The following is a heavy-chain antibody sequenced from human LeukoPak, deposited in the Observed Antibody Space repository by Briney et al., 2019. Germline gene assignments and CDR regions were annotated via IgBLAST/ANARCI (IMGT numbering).Heavy chain of an antibody. CDR1: GGSFSGYY. D-gene: IGHD6-19*01. CDR2: INHSGST. CDR3: ARRGRIAVAGTGRDYFDY. V-gene: IGHV4-34*01. J-gene: IGHJ4*02. Sequence: SSETLSLTCAVYGGSFSGYYWSWIRRPPGKGLEWLGEINHSGSTNYNPSLKSRVTISVDTSKNQFSLKLSSVTAADTAVYYCARRGRIAVAGTGRDYFDYWGQGTLVTVSS.